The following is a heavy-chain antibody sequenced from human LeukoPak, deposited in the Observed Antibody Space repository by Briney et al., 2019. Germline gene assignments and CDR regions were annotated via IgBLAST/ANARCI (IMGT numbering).Heavy chain of an antibody. Sequence: GGSLRLSCVASRFTFSNYWMSWVRQAPGKGLEWVAHINKDGSEKYYVDSVKGRFTISRDNAKNSLYLQMNSLRVEDTAVYYCARDKVTYWGQGTLVTVSS. CDR3: ARDKVTY. V-gene: IGHV3-7*01. CDR2: INKDGSEK. CDR1: RFTFSNYW. J-gene: IGHJ4*02.